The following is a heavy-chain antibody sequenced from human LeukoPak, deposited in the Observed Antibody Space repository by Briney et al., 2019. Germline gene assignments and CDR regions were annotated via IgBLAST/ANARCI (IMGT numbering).Heavy chain of an antibody. V-gene: IGHV4-38-2*02. Sequence: PSETLSLTCTVSGYSIRSGYYWGWIRQSPGKGLKWIGSMYHSGSTYYNPSLKSRVTISVDTSKNQFSLKLSSVTAADTAVYYCAREVAGTPWIDYWGQGTLVTVSS. CDR2: MYHSGST. J-gene: IGHJ4*02. CDR1: GYSIRSGYY. D-gene: IGHD6-19*01. CDR3: AREVAGTPWIDY.